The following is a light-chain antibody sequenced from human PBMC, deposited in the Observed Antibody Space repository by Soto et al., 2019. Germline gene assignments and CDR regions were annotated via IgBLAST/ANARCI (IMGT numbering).Light chain of an antibody. CDR1: QSVSSSY. V-gene: IGKV3-20*01. CDR3: HQYGSAPWT. CDR2: GAS. J-gene: IGKJ1*01. Sequence: EIVLTQSPGTLSLSPGERATLSCRASQSVSSSYLAWYQQKPGQAPRLLIYGASSRATGIPDRFSGSGSGTEFTLTISRLEPEDFGVYYCHQYGSAPWTFGQGTQVEIK.